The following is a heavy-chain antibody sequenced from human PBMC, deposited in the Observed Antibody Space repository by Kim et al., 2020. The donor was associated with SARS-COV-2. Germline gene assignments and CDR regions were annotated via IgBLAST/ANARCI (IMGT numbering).Heavy chain of an antibody. Sequence: GGSLRLSCAASGFTFSSYSMNWVRQAPGKGLEWVSYISSSSSTIYYADSVKGRFTISRDNAKNSLYLQMNSLRAEDTAVYYCARGWGYYYGSGSPGDYWGQGTLVTVSS. V-gene: IGHV3-48*04. CDR1: GFTFSSYS. J-gene: IGHJ4*02. CDR3: ARGWGYYYGSGSPGDY. D-gene: IGHD3-10*01. CDR2: ISSSSSTI.